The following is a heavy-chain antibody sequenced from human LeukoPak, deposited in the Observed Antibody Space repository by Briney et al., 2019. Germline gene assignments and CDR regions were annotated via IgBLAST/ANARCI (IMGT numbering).Heavy chain of an antibody. J-gene: IGHJ4*02. CDR2: ISAYNGNT. CDR1: GGTFSSYT. Sequence: GASVKVSCKASGGTFSSYTISWVRQAPGQGLEWMGWISAYNGNTNYAQKLQGRVTMTTDTSTSTAYMELRSLRSDDTAVYYCARVTAAGREEYYFDYWGQGTLVTVSS. V-gene: IGHV1-18*01. CDR3: ARVTAAGREEYYFDY. D-gene: IGHD6-13*01.